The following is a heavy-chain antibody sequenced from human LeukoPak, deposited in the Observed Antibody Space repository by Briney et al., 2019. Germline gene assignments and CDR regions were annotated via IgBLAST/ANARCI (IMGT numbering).Heavy chain of an antibody. CDR3: ARVLNYYDSSGSTLFDY. CDR2: ISSSSSYI. Sequence: PGGSLRLSCAASGFTFSSYSMNWVRQAPGKGLEWVSSISSSSSYIYYADSVKGRFTISRDNAKNSLYLQMNSLRAEDTAVYHCARVLNYYDSSGSTLFDYWGQGTLVTVSS. J-gene: IGHJ4*02. CDR1: GFTFSSYS. V-gene: IGHV3-21*06. D-gene: IGHD3-22*01.